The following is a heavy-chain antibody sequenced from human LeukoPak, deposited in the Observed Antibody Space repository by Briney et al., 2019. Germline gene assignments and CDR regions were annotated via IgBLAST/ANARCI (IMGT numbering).Heavy chain of an antibody. CDR3: ARDDLGTSYFNYGMDV. Sequence: GGSLRLSCAASGFTFSSYSMNWVRQAPGKGLEWVSYISSSSSTIYYADSVKGRFTISRDNAKNSLYLQMNSLRDEDTAVYYCARDDLGTSYFNYGMDVWGQGTTVTVSS. CDR2: ISSSSSTI. V-gene: IGHV3-48*02. CDR1: GFTFSSYS. D-gene: IGHD3/OR15-3a*01. J-gene: IGHJ6*02.